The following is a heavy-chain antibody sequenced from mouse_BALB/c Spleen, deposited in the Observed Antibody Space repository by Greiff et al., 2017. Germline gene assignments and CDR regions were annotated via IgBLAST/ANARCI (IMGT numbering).Heavy chain of an antibody. J-gene: IGHJ3*01. Sequence: VQLQQSGAELVKPGASVKLSCKASGYTFTSYYMYWVKQRPGQGLEWIGEINPSNGGTNFNEKFKSKATLTVDKSSSTAYMQLSSLTSEDSAVYYCTRSDGSFAYWGQGTLVTVSA. V-gene: IGHV1S81*02. CDR1: GYTFTSYY. CDR3: TRSDGSFAY. D-gene: IGHD1-2*01. CDR2: INPSNGGT.